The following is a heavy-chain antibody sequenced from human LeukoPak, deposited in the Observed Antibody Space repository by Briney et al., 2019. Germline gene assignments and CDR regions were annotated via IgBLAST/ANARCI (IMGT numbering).Heavy chain of an antibody. J-gene: IGHJ4*02. CDR1: GYTFTSYG. CDR2: IIPIFGTA. CDR3: AMGHSSSWYYFDY. Sequence: GASVKVSCKASGYTFTSYGISWVRQAPGQGLEWMGGIIPIFGTANYAQKFQGRVTITADESTSTAYMELSSLRSEDTAVYYCAMGHSSSWYYFDYWGQGTLVTVSS. V-gene: IGHV1-69*13. D-gene: IGHD6-13*01.